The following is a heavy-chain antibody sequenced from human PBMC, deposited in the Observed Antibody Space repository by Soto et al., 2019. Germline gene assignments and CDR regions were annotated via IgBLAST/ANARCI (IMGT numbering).Heavy chain of an antibody. CDR2: ISSSGSTI. CDR3: ARGVYGSGKGLPS. V-gene: IGHV3-48*03. J-gene: IGHJ4*02. Sequence: LRLSCAASGFTFSSYEMNWVRQAPGKGLEWVSYISSSGSTIYYADSVKGRFTISRDNAKNSLYLQMNSLRAEDTAVYYCARGVYGSGKGLPSWGQGTLVTVSS. D-gene: IGHD3-10*01. CDR1: GFTFSSYE.